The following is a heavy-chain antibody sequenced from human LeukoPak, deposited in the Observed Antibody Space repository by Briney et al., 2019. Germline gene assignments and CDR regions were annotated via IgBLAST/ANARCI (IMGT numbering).Heavy chain of an antibody. V-gene: IGHV3-7*01. CDR3: ARDWVTTSYNWFDP. CDR1: GFTFSSYW. Sequence: PGGSLRLSCAASGFTFSSYWMSWVRQAPGKGLEWVANIKQDGSEKYYVDSVKGRFTISRHNAKNSLYLQMNSLRAEDTAVYYCARDWVTTSYNWFDPWGQGTLVTVSS. D-gene: IGHD4-17*01. CDR2: IKQDGSEK. J-gene: IGHJ5*02.